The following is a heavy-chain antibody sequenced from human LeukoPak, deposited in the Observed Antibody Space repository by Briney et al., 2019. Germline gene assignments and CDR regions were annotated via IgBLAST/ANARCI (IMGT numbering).Heavy chain of an antibody. V-gene: IGHV3-23*01. CDR1: GFTFSSYA. D-gene: IGHD2-8*01. CDR3: AKDTSIGRYCTNGVCSPFDY. Sequence: GGSLRLSCAGSGFTFSSYAMSWVRQAPGKGLEGVSPISDTCATTYDADSVKGRFTISRDNSTSKLYLHMHSLKAEDPALYYCAKDTSIGRYCTNGVCSPFDYWGQGTLVTVSS. CDR2: ISDTCATT. J-gene: IGHJ4*02.